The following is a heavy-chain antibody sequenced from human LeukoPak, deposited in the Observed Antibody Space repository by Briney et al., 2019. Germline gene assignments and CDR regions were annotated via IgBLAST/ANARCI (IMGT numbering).Heavy chain of an antibody. D-gene: IGHD3-9*01. CDR3: ARGPPSSQRYFEVRFDP. V-gene: IGHV1-2*02. CDR1: GYTFTGYY. CDR2: INPNSGGT. J-gene: IGHJ5*02. Sequence: ASVKVSCKASGYTFTGYYIHWVRQAPGQGLEWMGWINPNSGGTNYAQKFRGRVTMTRDTSISIAYMEMSRLRYDDTAVYYCARGPPSSQRYFEVRFDPWGQGTLVTVSS.